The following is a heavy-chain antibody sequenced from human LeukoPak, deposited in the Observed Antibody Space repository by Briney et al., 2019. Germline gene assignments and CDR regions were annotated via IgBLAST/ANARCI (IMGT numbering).Heavy chain of an antibody. V-gene: IGHV3-21*01. D-gene: IGHD3-10*01. J-gene: IGHJ4*02. Sequence: PGGSLRLSCAASGFTFSSYSMNWVRQAPGKGLEWVSSISSSSYIYYADSVKGRFTISRDNAKNSLYLQMNSLRAEDTAVYYCAREVSFGGDFDYWGQGTLVTVSS. CDR3: AREVSFGGDFDY. CDR2: ISSSSYI. CDR1: GFTFSSYS.